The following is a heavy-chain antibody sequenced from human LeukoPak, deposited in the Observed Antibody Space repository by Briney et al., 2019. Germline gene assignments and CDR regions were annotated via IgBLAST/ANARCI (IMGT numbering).Heavy chain of an antibody. CDR2: ISSSGSTI. J-gene: IGHJ4*02. CDR3: ARDEVGYGDYVKDY. D-gene: IGHD4-17*01. CDR1: GFTFSSYE. Sequence: GGSLRLSRAASGFTFSSYEMNWVRQAPGKGLEWVSYISSSGSTIYYADSVKGRFTISRDNAKNSLYLQMNSLRAEDTAVYYCARDEVGYGDYVKDYWGQGTLVTVSS. V-gene: IGHV3-48*03.